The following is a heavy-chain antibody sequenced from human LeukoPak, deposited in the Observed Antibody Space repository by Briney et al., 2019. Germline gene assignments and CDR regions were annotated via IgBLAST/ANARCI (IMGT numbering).Heavy chain of an antibody. V-gene: IGHV3-21*01. CDR2: ISSSSTYI. D-gene: IGHD6-13*01. CDR3: ARDNSIAEAGSDAFDI. CDR1: GFTFSSYS. J-gene: IGHJ3*02. Sequence: GGSLRLSCAASGFTFSSYSMNWVRQAPGKGLEWVSSISSSSTYIYYADSVKGRFTISRHNAKNSLSLQMKSLSAEDTAAYYCARDNSIAEAGSDAFDIWGQGTRVTVSS.